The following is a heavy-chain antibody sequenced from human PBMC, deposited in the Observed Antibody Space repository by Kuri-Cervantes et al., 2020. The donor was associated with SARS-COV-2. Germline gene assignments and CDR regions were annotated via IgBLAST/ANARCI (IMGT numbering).Heavy chain of an antibody. Sequence: ETLSLTCAASGFTFSSYAMSWVRQAPGKGLEWVSVISASGASTYYADSVKGRFTISRDNSKNTLYLQMNSLRAEDTAVYYCAKVGTSIAVSGRFDYWGQGTLVTVSS. CDR2: ISASGAST. J-gene: IGHJ4*02. CDR1: GFTFSSYA. CDR3: AKVGTSIAVSGRFDY. V-gene: IGHV3-23*01. D-gene: IGHD6-19*01.